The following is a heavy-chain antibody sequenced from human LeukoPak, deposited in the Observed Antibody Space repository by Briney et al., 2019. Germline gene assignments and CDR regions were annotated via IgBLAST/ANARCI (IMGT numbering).Heavy chain of an antibody. Sequence: GGSLRLSCAASGFYFNTYAMHWVRQAPGKGLEWVAFVRFDGSNTRYADSVKGRFTISRDNSKNTLFLQMNNLRPEDTAVYYCAKSSGSSSWYDYFAYWGQGTLATVSS. CDR2: VRFDGSNT. D-gene: IGHD6-19*01. CDR1: GFYFNTYA. J-gene: IGHJ4*02. V-gene: IGHV3-30*02. CDR3: AKSSGSSSWYDYFAY.